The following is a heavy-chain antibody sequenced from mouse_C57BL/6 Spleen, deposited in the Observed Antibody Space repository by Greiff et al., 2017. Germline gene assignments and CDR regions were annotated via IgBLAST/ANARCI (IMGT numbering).Heavy chain of an antibody. J-gene: IGHJ2*01. CDR1: GYTFTSYW. V-gene: IGHV1-55*01. Sequence: VQLQQPGAELVKPGASVKMSCKASGYTFTSYWITWVKQRPGQGLEWIGDIYPGSGSTNYNEKFKSKATLTVDTSSSTTYMQLSSLTSEDSAVYYCARSITTVEGPWGQGTTLTVSS. CDR3: ARSITTVEGP. CDR2: IYPGSGST. D-gene: IGHD1-1*01.